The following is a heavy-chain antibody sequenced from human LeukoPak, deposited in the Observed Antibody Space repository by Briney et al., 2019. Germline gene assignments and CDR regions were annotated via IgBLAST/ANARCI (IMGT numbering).Heavy chain of an antibody. V-gene: IGHV3-53*01. Sequence: PGVSLRLSCAASGFTVSRNYMAWVRQAPGKGLEWVSVIYNGGRTYYADSVKGRFTISRDNAKNSLYLQMNSLRAEDTAVYYCARASYSYDINGWVPFDYWGQGTLVTVSS. CDR1: GFTVSRNY. CDR3: ARASYSYDINGWVPFDY. D-gene: IGHD3-22*01. CDR2: IYNGGRT. J-gene: IGHJ4*02.